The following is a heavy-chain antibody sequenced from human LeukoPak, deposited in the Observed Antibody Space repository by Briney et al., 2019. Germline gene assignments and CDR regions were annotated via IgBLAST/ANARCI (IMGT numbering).Heavy chain of an antibody. CDR2: ISAYNGNT. V-gene: IGHV1-18*01. CDR3: ARVGTGAYYYDSSGYYH. CDR1: GYTFTSYG. Sequence: ASVKVSCKASGYTFTSYGISWVRQAPGQGLEWMGWISAYNGNTNYAQKLQGRVTMTTDASTSTAYMELSSLRSEDTAVYYCARVGTGAYYYDSSGYYHWGQGTLVTVSS. J-gene: IGHJ4*02. D-gene: IGHD3-22*01.